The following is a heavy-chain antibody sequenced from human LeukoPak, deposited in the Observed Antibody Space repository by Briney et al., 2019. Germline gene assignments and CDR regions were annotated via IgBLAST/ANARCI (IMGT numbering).Heavy chain of an antibody. CDR1: GDSISSGDYY. Sequence: SETLSLTCTVSGDSISSGDYYWSWIRQPAGKGLEWIGRISSSGSTNYNPSLKSRVTISVDTSKNQFSLKLSSVTAADTAVYFCAREVTMIVVVIPKRRNDAFDIWGQGTMVTVSS. V-gene: IGHV4-61*02. CDR3: AREVTMIVVVIPKRRNDAFDI. CDR2: ISSSGST. D-gene: IGHD3-22*01. J-gene: IGHJ3*02.